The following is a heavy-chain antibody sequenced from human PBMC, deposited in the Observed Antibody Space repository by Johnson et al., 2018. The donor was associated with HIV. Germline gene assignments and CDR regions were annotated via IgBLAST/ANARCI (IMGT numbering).Heavy chain of an antibody. V-gene: IGHV3-66*01. CDR3: ASGAYSSSLTFDI. CDR2: FYSGGST. J-gene: IGHJ3*02. CDR1: GFTFSDYY. D-gene: IGHD6-6*01. Sequence: VQLVESGGGLVKPGGSLRLSCAASGFTFSDYYMSWIRQAPGKGLEWVSGFYSGGSTYYADSVKGRFIISRDNSKNTLYLQMNSLRVEDTAVYYCASGAYSSSLTFDIWGQGTMVTVSS.